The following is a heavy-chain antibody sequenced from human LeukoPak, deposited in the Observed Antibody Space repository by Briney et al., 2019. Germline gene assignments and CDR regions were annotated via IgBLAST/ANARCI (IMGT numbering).Heavy chain of an antibody. V-gene: IGHV3-23*01. CDR1: GFMFSSYS. CDR3: ATAPGSSWAAFDS. D-gene: IGHD6-13*01. CDR2: ISGSGDNT. J-gene: IGHJ4*02. Sequence: GGSLRLSCAASGFMFSSYSMIWVRQAPGKGLEWVSTISGSGDNTYYADSLKGRFTISRDNCKNTLYLQVNIFIAEDATLYYCATAPGSSWAAFDSWGQGTLVTVSS.